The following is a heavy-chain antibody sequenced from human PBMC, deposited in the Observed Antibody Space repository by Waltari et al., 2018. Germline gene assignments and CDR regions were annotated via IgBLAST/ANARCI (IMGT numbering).Heavy chain of an antibody. Sequence: QLQLQESGPGLVKPSETLSLTCTVSGGSISSSSYYWGWIRQPPGKGLEWIGSIYYSGSTYYNPSLKSRVTISVDTSKNQFSLKLSSVTAADTAVYYCARGRVTTGFDYWGQGTLVTVSS. CDR1: GGSISSSSYY. J-gene: IGHJ4*02. V-gene: IGHV4-39*07. CDR3: ARGRVTTGFDY. D-gene: IGHD4-17*01. CDR2: IYYSGST.